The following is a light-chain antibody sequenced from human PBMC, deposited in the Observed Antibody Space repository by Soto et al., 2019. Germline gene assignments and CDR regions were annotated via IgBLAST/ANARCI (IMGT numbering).Light chain of an antibody. J-gene: IGKJ2*01. CDR2: GAS. Sequence: EVEMTQSPATVSVSPGERVTLSCRASQRVSSNVAWYQQKPGQAPRVLIFGASTRATGTPARFSGSGSGTEFTLTISSLQPEDFAVYYCQQYNIWPPYTVGQGTKVDSK. CDR3: QQYNIWPPYT. CDR1: QRVSSN. V-gene: IGKV3-15*01.